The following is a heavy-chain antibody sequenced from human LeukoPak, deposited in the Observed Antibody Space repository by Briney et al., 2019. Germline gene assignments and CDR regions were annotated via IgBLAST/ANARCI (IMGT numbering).Heavy chain of an antibody. CDR3: AREILRFDI. Sequence: ASVKVSCKASGCSFNSQGMNWVRQAPGQGLEWMGWINTDSGNPTYAQGFTGRFVFSLDSSVSTAYLQISNLMPEDTAKYYCAREILRFDIWGQGTMVIVSS. CDR2: INTDSGNP. V-gene: IGHV7-4-1*02. J-gene: IGHJ3*02. CDR1: GCSFNSQG.